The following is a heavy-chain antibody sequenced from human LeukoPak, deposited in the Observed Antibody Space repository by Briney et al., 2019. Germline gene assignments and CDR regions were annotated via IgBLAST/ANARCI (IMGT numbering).Heavy chain of an antibody. D-gene: IGHD2-21*02. V-gene: IGHV4-30-4*01. Sequence: SETLSLTCTVSGGSISSGDYYWSWIRQPPGKGLEWIGYIYYSGGTYYNPSLKSRVTISVDTSKNQFSLKLSSVTAADTAVYYCARDGGYCGGDCYSPRGWFDPWGRGTLVTVSS. CDR3: ARDGGYCGGDCYSPRGWFDP. CDR2: IYYSGGT. CDR1: GGSISSGDYY. J-gene: IGHJ5*02.